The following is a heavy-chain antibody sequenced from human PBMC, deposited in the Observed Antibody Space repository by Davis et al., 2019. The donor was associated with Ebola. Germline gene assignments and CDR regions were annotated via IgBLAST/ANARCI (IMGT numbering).Heavy chain of an antibody. CDR3: ARAGRRWLQFEEDY. CDR2: ISAYKGNT. CDR1: GYTFTSYG. J-gene: IGHJ4*02. Sequence: ASVKVSCKASGYTFTSYGISWVRQAPGQGLEWMGWISAYKGNTNYAQKLQGRVTMTRDTSTSTVYMELSSLRSEDTAVYYCARAGRRWLQFEEDYWGQGTLVTVSS. D-gene: IGHD5-24*01. V-gene: IGHV1-18*01.